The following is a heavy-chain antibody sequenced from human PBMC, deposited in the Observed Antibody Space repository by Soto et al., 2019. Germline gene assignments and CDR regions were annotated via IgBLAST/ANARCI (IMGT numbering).Heavy chain of an antibody. V-gene: IGHV1-69*01. CDR2: IIPIFGTA. CDR1: GGTFSSYA. D-gene: IGHD2-15*01. Sequence: QVQLVQSGAEVKKPGSSVKVSCKASGGTFSSYAISWVRQAPGQGLEWMGGIIPIFGTANYAQKFQGRVMITADESTSTAYMELSSLRSEDTAVYYCARNPGVAANPGYYYYGMDVWGQGTTVTVSS. J-gene: IGHJ6*02. CDR3: ARNPGVAANPGYYYYGMDV.